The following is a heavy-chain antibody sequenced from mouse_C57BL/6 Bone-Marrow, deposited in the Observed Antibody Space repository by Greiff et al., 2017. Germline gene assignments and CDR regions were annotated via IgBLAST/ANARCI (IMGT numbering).Heavy chain of an antibody. D-gene: IGHD1-1*01. CDR1: GFTFSDYG. CDR2: ISNLAYSI. Sequence: EVKVEESGGGLVQPGGSLKLSCAASGFTFSDYGMAWVRQAPRKGPEWVAFISNLAYSIYYADTVTGRFTISRENAKNTRYLEMSSLRSEDTAMYYCARHYYGSSYDAMDYWGQGTSVTVSS. J-gene: IGHJ4*01. CDR3: ARHYYGSSYDAMDY. V-gene: IGHV5-15*04.